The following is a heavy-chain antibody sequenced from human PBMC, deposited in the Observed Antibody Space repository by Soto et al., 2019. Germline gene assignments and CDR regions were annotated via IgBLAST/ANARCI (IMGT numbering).Heavy chain of an antibody. D-gene: IGHD4-4*01. CDR1: GFTFSNYW. Sequence: GGSLRLSCAASGFTFSNYWMHWVRQVPGKGLVWVSRINSDGSFTNYADSVKGRFTVSRDNAKDTLYLQMNSLRAEDTAVYYCARAASTITRDYWGQGTLVTVPQ. J-gene: IGHJ4*02. CDR2: INSDGSFT. V-gene: IGHV3-74*01. CDR3: ARAASTITRDY.